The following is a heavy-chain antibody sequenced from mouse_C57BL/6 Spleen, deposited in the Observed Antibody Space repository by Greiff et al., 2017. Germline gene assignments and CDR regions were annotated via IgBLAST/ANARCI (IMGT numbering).Heavy chain of an antibody. CDR3: ARGGPPTGMAY. D-gene: IGHD1-1*01. Sequence: EVQLQQSGAELVRPGASVKLSCTASGFNIKDYYMPWVKQRPEQGLEWIGRIDPEDGDTDYAPTFQGQSTMTADTAYNTAYLQLSSLTSEDTAVYYCARGGPPTGMAYWGQGTLVTVSA. CDR2: IDPEDGDT. J-gene: IGHJ3*01. CDR1: GFNIKDYY. V-gene: IGHV14-1*01.